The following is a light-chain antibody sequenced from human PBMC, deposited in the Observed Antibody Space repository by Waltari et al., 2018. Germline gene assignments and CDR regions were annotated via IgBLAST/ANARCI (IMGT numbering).Light chain of an antibody. CDR2: SST. J-gene: IGLJ3*02. Sequence: QTVVTQEPSLTVSPGGTVTLTCTSSTGPVASGHYPSWFQQMPGQAPRALIFSSTIKYSLTPARFSGSLLGGKAALTLSSVQPEDEADYYCLLHFGGDQLVFGGGTMLTVL. V-gene: IGLV7-43*01. CDR3: LLHFGGDQLV. CDR1: TGPVASGHY.